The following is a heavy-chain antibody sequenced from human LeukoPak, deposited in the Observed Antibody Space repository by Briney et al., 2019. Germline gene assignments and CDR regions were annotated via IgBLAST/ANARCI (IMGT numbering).Heavy chain of an antibody. J-gene: IGHJ4*02. D-gene: IGHD3-22*01. V-gene: IGHV4-39*01. CDR1: GDSISGSSYY. Sequence: SETLSLTCAVSGDSISGSSYYWGWLRQPPGKGLEWIVSIYYSGSTYYSPSLKSRVTISVDTSKNQFSLKLSSVTAADTAVYYCARGLNWGQGTLVTVSS. CDR3: ARGLN. CDR2: IYYSGST.